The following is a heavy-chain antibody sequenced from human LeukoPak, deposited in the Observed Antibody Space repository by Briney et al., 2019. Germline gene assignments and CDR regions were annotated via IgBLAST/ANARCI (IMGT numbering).Heavy chain of an antibody. CDR3: ATSAGGSPMVRGARSALYYGMDV. Sequence: ASVKVSCKVSGYTLTELSMHWARQAPGKGLEWMGGFDPEDGETIYAQKFQGRVTMTEDTSTDTAYMELSSLRSEDTAVYYCATSAGGSPMVRGARSALYYGMDVWGQGTTVTVSS. J-gene: IGHJ6*02. CDR1: GYTLTELS. V-gene: IGHV1-24*01. D-gene: IGHD3-10*01. CDR2: FDPEDGET.